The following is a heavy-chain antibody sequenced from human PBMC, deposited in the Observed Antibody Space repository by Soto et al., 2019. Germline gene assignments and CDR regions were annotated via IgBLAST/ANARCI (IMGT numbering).Heavy chain of an antibody. Sequence: ASVKVSCKASGYTFTSYDINWVRQATGQGLEWMGWMNPNSGNTGYAQKFQGRVTMTRDTSTSTVYMELSSLRSEDTAVYYCAREFQLLGHYYYGMDVWGQGTTVTVSS. CDR2: MNPNSGNT. J-gene: IGHJ6*02. V-gene: IGHV1-8*01. D-gene: IGHD2-2*01. CDR1: GYTFTSYD. CDR3: AREFQLLGHYYYGMDV.